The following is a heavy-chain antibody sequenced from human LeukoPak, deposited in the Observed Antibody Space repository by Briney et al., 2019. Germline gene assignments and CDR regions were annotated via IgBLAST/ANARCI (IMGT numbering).Heavy chain of an antibody. CDR3: ARGYDFWTAPDY. CDR1: GYTFTSYD. CDR2: ISTYNGNT. D-gene: IGHD3-3*01. J-gene: IGHJ4*02. V-gene: IGHV1-18*01. Sequence: ASVKVSCKASGYTFTSYDINWVRQATGQGLEWMGWISTYNGNTNYARKLQGRVTMTTDTSTSTAYMELRSLRSDDTAVYYCARGYDFWTAPDYWGQGTLVTVSS.